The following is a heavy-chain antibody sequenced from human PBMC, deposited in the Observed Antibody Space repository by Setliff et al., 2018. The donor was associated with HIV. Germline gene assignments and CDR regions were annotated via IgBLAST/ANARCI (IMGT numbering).Heavy chain of an antibody. Sequence: SETLSLTCTVSGGSISTGVYYWSWIRQPADKALEWIGRISASGSTNYNPSLESRVTLSIDTSNNQFSLKLTSVTAADTAVYYCARVHSRSWFFFDHWGQGVLVTVSS. J-gene: IGHJ4*02. CDR2: ISASGST. V-gene: IGHV4-61*02. D-gene: IGHD6-13*01. CDR1: GGSISTGVYY. CDR3: ARVHSRSWFFFDH.